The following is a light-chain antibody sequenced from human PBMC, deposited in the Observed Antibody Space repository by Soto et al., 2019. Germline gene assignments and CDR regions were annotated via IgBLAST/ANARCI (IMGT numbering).Light chain of an antibody. CDR3: QQYGSSPQT. CDR1: QSVNSNY. CDR2: DAS. Sequence: EIVLTQSPGTLSLSPGERATLSCRASQSVNSNYLAWYQQRPGQAPRLLIYDASSRATGIPARFTGSGSGTDFTLTIDRLEPEDFAVYYCQQYGSSPQTFGQGTKVDIK. J-gene: IGKJ1*01. V-gene: IGKV3-20*01.